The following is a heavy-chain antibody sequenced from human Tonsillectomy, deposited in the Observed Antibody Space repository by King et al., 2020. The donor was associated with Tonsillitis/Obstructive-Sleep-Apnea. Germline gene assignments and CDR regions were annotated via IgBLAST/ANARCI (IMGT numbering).Heavy chain of an antibody. CDR2: INHSGST. D-gene: IGHD2-2*01. CDR3: AGGYCSSTSCYWTYYFDY. CDR1: GGSFSGYY. Sequence: VQLPQWGAGLLKPSETLSLTCAVYGGSFSGYYWSWIRQPPGKGLEWIGEINHSGSTNYNPSLKSRVTISVDTSKNQFSLKLSSVTAADTAVYYCAGGYCSSTSCYWTYYFDYWGQGTLVTVSS. V-gene: IGHV4-34*01. J-gene: IGHJ4*02.